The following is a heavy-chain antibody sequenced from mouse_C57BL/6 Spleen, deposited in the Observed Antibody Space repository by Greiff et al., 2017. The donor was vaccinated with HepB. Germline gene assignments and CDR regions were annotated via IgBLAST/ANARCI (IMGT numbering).Heavy chain of an antibody. V-gene: IGHV1-81*01. CDR3: ARPLYDSFAY. Sequence: QVQLQQSGAELARPGASVKLSCKASGYTFTSYGISWVKQRTGQGLEWIGEIYPRSGNTYYNEKFKGKATLTADKSSSTAYMQLSSLTSEDSAVYFCARPLYDSFAYWGQGTLVTVSA. CDR2: IYPRSGNT. D-gene: IGHD2-4*01. CDR1: GYTFTSYG. J-gene: IGHJ3*01.